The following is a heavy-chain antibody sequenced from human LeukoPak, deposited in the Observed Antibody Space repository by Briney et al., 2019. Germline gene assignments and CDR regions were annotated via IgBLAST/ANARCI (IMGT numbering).Heavy chain of an antibody. V-gene: IGHV3-74*01. CDR3: VRSDCGGDICRPFDY. J-gene: IGHJ4*02. D-gene: IGHD2-21*01. CDR2: IKSDGCTT. Sequence: GGSLRLSCAASGFTFSSYWMHWVRQAPGKGPVWVARIKSDGCTTSYAESVKGRFTISRDNAKNTLSLQMNSLRAEDTALYHCVRSDCGGDICRPFDYWGQGTLVTVSS. CDR1: GFTFSSYW.